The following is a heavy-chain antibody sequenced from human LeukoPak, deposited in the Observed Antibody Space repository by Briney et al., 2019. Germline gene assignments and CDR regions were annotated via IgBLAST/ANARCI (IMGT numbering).Heavy chain of an antibody. J-gene: IGHJ4*02. V-gene: IGHV4-4*07. Sequence: SETLSLTCTVSGGSISGYFWTWIRQPAGKGLEWIGRIYSNGSNNYNPSLKSRVTMSLDTSKNHFSLNLTSVTAADTAVYYCAREPTSGREPTSGRPLDYWGQGTLVTVSS. CDR1: GGSISGYF. D-gene: IGHD2-8*01. CDR3: AREPTSGREPTSGRPLDY. CDR2: IYSNGSN.